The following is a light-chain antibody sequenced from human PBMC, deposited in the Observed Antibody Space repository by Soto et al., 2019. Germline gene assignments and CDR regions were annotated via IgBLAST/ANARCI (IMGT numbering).Light chain of an antibody. Sequence: DIQMTQSPSTLSASVGDRVTITCRASQSISSWLAWYQQKPGKAPKLLIYKPSTLESGVPSRFSGSTSGSDFTLPISSLQPDDFAPYYCQNYIVYGSWTFAKGTKV. V-gene: IGKV1-5*03. CDR2: KPS. CDR3: QNYIVYGSWT. J-gene: IGKJ1*01. CDR1: QSISSW.